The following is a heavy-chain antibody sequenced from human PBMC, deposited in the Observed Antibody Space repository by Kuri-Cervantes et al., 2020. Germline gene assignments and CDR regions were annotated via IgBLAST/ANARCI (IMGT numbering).Heavy chain of an antibody. J-gene: IGHJ4*02. CDR3: VRVGGSSAHFDY. CDR1: GFTFSNYW. V-gene: IGHV3-74*01. Sequence: GESLKISCAASGFTFSNYWMHWVRQAPGKGLVWVARINEDGSVTNYADSVKGRFTISRDNAKNSMYLQMNSLRGEDTAVYYCVRVGGSSAHFDYWGQGTLVTVSS. D-gene: IGHD3-10*01. CDR2: INEDGSVT.